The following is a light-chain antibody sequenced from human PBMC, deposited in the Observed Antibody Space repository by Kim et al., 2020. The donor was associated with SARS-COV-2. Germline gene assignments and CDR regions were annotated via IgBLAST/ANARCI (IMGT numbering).Light chain of an antibody. CDR3: QQRSSWPPT. CDR2: DAS. V-gene: IGKV3-11*01. CDR1: HSISTS. Sequence: LSPGERATLSCRASHSISTSLAWYQQRLGQAPRLLIYDASNGAADIPARFSGSGSGTDFTLTISSLEPEDFAVYFCQQRSSWPPTFGQGTRLEIK. J-gene: IGKJ5*01.